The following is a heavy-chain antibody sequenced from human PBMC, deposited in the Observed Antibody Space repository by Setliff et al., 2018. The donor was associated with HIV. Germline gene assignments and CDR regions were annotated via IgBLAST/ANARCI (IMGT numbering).Heavy chain of an antibody. J-gene: IGHJ4*02. V-gene: IGHV3-23*01. D-gene: IGHD3-16*01. CDR3: ASSRRGSYAIDN. CDR1: GFTFSNYA. Sequence: GGSLRLSCAASGFTFSNYAMTWVRQAPGKGLEWVSVITSSGDNTYYADFVKGRFTISRDNSKNTVYLQMNSLRVDDTAVYYCASSRRGSYAIDNWGQGTLVTVSS. CDR2: ITSSGDNT.